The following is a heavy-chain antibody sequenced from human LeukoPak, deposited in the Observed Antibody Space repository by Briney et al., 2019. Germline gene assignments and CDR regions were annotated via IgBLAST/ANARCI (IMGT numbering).Heavy chain of an antibody. J-gene: IGHJ4*02. Sequence: PGGSLRLSCAASGFSFSSHWVHWVRQAPGKGLVWVSRISDDGSYTSNVDSVKGRFTISRDNSKNTLYLQMNSLRAEDTAVYYCAKSYYYYDSSGSILDYWGQGTLVTVSS. V-gene: IGHV3-74*01. CDR1: GFSFSSHW. CDR3: AKSYYYYDSSGSILDY. D-gene: IGHD3-22*01. CDR2: ISDDGSYT.